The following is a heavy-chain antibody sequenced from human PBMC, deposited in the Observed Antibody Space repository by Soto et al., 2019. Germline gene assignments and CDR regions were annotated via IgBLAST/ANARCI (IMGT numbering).Heavy chain of an antibody. J-gene: IGHJ3*02. Sequence: GGSLRLSCAASGVTFSSDWMHWVRQAPGKGLVWVSRINTDGSDTSYADSVKGRFTISRDNAKNSLYLQVISLRVEDTAVYYCARGDYYDTSGPFSDAFDIWGQGTMVTVSS. CDR2: INTDGSDT. D-gene: IGHD3-22*01. V-gene: IGHV3-74*01. CDR3: ARGDYYDTSGPFSDAFDI. CDR1: GVTFSSDW.